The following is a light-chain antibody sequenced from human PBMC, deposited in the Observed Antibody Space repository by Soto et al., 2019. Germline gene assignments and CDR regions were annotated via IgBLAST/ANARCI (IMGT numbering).Light chain of an antibody. CDR2: DVS. CDR1: SSDVGGYNY. CDR3: SSYTSSSTRV. V-gene: IGLV2-14*01. Sequence: QSVLTQPASVSVSPGQSITISCTGTSSDVGGYNYVSWYQQHPGKVPKLMIYDVSNRPSGVSNRFSGSKSGNTASLTISGLQAEDEADYYCSSYTSSSTRVFGTGTKVTVL. J-gene: IGLJ1*01.